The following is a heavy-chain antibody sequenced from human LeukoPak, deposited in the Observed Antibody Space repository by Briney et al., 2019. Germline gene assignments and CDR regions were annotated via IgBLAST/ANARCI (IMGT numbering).Heavy chain of an antibody. CDR2: ISSSSGAI. CDR1: EFTFNSYG. J-gene: IGHJ4*02. D-gene: IGHD6-6*01. Sequence: GGSLRLSCAASEFTFNSYGMNWVRQAPGKGLEWLSYISSSSGAIFYADSVKGRFTISRDNAKSSLFLQMNSLRAEDTAMYYCARTIEAGQGDVDYWGQGTMVIVFS. V-gene: IGHV3-48*01. CDR3: ARTIEAGQGDVDY.